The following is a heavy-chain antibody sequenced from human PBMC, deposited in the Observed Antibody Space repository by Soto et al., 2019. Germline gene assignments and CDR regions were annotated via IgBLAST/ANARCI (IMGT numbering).Heavy chain of an antibody. V-gene: IGHV3-23*01. CDR2: ISGSGGST. CDR3: AKARGYSYGYYDY. Sequence: PGGSLRLSCAASGSTFSSYAMSWVRQAPGKGLEWVSAISGSGGSTYYADSVKGRFTISRDNSKNTLYLQMNSLRAEDTAVYYCAKARGYSYGYYDYWGQGTLVTVSS. J-gene: IGHJ4*02. D-gene: IGHD5-18*01. CDR1: GSTFSSYA.